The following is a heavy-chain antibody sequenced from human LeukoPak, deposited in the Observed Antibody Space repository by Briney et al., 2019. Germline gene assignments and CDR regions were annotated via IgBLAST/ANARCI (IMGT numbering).Heavy chain of an antibody. CDR3: ARVTVVPVVREYYYYYYYMDV. CDR2: VYYSGST. Sequence: SETLSLTCTVSGGSISSSSYYWGWIRQPPGKGLEWIGSVYYSGSTYYNPSLKSRVTTPVDTSKNQFSLKLSSVTAADTAVYYCARVTVVPVVREYYYYYYYMDVWGKGTTVTVSS. V-gene: IGHV4-39*07. D-gene: IGHD1-14*01. CDR1: GGSISSSSYY. J-gene: IGHJ6*03.